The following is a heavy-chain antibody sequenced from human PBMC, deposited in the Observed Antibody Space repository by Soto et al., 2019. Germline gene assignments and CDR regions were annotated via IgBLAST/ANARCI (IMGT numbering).Heavy chain of an antibody. CDR1: GFTFYNFA. D-gene: IGHD7-27*01. CDR3: AKRRGDGYFDL. CDR2: IGGTSGST. Sequence: DVQLLESGGGLVQPGGSLRLSCAASGFTFYNFAMGWVRQAPGKGLEWVSAIGGTSGSTYYADSLKGRFTISRDNSKNTLYLQSNSLTAEDTAVYYCAKRRGDGYFDLWGRGTLVTVSS. V-gene: IGHV3-23*01. J-gene: IGHJ2*01.